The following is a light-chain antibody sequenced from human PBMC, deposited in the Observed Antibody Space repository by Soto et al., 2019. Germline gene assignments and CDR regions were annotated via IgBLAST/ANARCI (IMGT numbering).Light chain of an antibody. V-gene: IGKV3-20*01. CDR1: QTLSSSY. Sequence: ETVLTQSPGTLSLSPGERATLSCRASQTLSSSYLAWYQHKPGQAPRLLIYGASNRATGIPDRFSGSESGTDFTLTISRLEPEDFAMYYCQQYGSSSTFGGGTKVEIK. CDR3: QQYGSSST. CDR2: GAS. J-gene: IGKJ4*01.